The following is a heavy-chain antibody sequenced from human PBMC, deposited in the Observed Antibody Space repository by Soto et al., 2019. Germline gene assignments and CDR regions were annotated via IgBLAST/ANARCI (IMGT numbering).Heavy chain of an antibody. D-gene: IGHD5-12*01. J-gene: IGHJ4*02. CDR2: IKGDGTNT. V-gene: IGHV3-74*01. CDR3: ARGLSGYYGFDY. CDR1: GFTFSSYW. Sequence: EVQLVESGGGLVQFGGSLRLSCAASGFTFSSYWMHWVRQVPGKGLVWVSRIKGDGTNTGYADSVKGGFTISRDNVKNTLYLQMNSLRAEDTAVYYCARGLSGYYGFDYWGQGTLVTVSS.